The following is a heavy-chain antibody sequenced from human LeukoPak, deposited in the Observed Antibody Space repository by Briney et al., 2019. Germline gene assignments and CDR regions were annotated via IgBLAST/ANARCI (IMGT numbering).Heavy chain of an antibody. CDR1: GFIFSGFW. D-gene: IGHD3-9*01. CDR2: ISGSGGST. CDR3: AKDQNVLRYFDWLLPFDY. V-gene: IGHV3-23*01. J-gene: IGHJ4*02. Sequence: GGSLRLSCAASGFIFSGFWMNWVRQAPGKGLEWVSAISGSGGSTYYADSVKGRFTISRDNSKNTLYLQMNSLRAEDTAVYYCAKDQNVLRYFDWLLPFDYWGQGTLVTVSS.